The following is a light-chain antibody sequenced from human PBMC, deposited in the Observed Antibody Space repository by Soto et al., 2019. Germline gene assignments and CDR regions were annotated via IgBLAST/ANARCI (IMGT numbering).Light chain of an antibody. CDR3: AAWDDSLSGYV. Sequence: VLTQPPSASGTPGQRVTISCSGSSSNIGSNYVYWYQQLPGTAPKLLIYRNNQRPSGVPDRFSGSKSGTSASLAFSGLRSEDEADYYCAAWDDSLSGYVFGTGTKVTVL. V-gene: IGLV1-47*01. CDR2: RNN. CDR1: SSNIGSNY. J-gene: IGLJ1*01.